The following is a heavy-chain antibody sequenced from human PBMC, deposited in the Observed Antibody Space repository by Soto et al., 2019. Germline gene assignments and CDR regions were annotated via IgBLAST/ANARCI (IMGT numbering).Heavy chain of an antibody. CDR1: GGSFSGYY. Sequence: SETLSLTCAVYGGSFSGYYWSWIRQPPGKGLEWIGEINHSGSTNYNPSLKSRVTISVDTSKNQFSLKLSSVTAADTAVYYCASMDDYGDYFDYWGQGTLVTVSS. CDR3: ASMDDYGDYFDY. V-gene: IGHV4-34*01. D-gene: IGHD4-17*01. J-gene: IGHJ4*02. CDR2: INHSGST.